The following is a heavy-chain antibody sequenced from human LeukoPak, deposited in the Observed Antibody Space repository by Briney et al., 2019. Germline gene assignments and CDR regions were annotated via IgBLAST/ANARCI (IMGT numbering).Heavy chain of an antibody. D-gene: IGHD2-2*01. CDR3: AVEGCSSTSCYSTYYFDY. J-gene: IGHJ4*02. Sequence: SVKVSCKAFGGTFSSYAISWVRQAPGQGLEWMGGIIPIFGTANYAQKFQGRVTITADESTSTAYMELSSLRSEDTAVYYCAVEGCSSTSCYSTYYFDYWGQGTLVTVSS. V-gene: IGHV1-69*13. CDR1: GGTFSSYA. CDR2: IIPIFGTA.